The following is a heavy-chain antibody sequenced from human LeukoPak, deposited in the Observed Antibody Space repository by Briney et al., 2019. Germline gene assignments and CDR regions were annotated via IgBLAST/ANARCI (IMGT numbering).Heavy chain of an antibody. D-gene: IGHD6-13*01. CDR3: ARGGSPLVATSGIDY. CDR1: GFTFITYS. CDR2: VSSTGNYI. Sequence: PGGSLRLSCAASGFTFITYSMNWVRQAPEKGLEWVSSVSSTGNYIYYADSVKGRFTISRDNAKNSLYPQMNSLRAEDTAVYYCARGGSPLVATSGIDYWGQGTLVTVSS. J-gene: IGHJ4*02. V-gene: IGHV3-21*01.